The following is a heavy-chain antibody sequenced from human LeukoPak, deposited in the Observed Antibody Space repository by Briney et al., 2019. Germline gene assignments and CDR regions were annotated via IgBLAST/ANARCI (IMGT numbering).Heavy chain of an antibody. CDR2: IWYDGSNK. D-gene: IGHD1-26*01. CDR1: GFTFSSYG. J-gene: IGHJ6*02. Sequence: HSGGSLRLSCAASGFTFSSYGMRWVRQAPGKGLEWVAVIWYDGSNKYYADSVKGRFTISRDNSKNTLYLQMNSLRAEDTAVYYCARDLVGATEIRAIPYYYYGMDVWGQGTTVTVSS. V-gene: IGHV3-33*01. CDR3: ARDLVGATEIRAIPYYYYGMDV.